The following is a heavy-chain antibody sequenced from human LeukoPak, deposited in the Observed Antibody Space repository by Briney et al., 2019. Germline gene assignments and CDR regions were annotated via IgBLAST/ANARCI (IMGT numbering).Heavy chain of an antibody. CDR1: GFTFSSHA. J-gene: IGHJ4*02. CDR3: AEASIATAGILDY. V-gene: IGHV3-23*01. D-gene: IGHD6-13*01. Sequence: PGGSLRLSCAASGFTFSSHAMSWVRQAPGKGLEWVSAISGSGGSIHYADSVKGRFTISRDNSKNTLYLQMNGLRAEDTAVYYCAEASIATAGILDYWGQGTLVTVSS. CDR2: ISGSGGSI.